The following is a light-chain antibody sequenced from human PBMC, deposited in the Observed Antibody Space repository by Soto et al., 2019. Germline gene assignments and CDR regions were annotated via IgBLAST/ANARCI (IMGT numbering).Light chain of an antibody. V-gene: IGLV1-40*01. CDR3: QSYDSSLSGYV. CDR2: GNS. J-gene: IGLJ1*01. CDR1: SSNIGAGYD. Sequence: QSVLTQPPSVSGAPGQRVTISCTGSSSNIGAGYDVHWYQQLPGTPPKLLIYGNSNRPSGVPDRFSGSKSGTSASLAITGLQAEDEAVYYCQSYDSSLSGYVFGTGTKLTVL.